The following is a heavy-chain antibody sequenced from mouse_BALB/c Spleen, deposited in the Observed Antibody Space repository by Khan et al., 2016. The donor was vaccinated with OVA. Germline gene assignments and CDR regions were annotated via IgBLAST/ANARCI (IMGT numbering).Heavy chain of an antibody. J-gene: IGHJ3*01. D-gene: IGHD2-2*01. V-gene: IGHV1S81*02. CDR3: TRSGYGSFAY. CDR1: GYTFSSYY. Sequence: QVQLKQSGAELVKTGASVKLSCKASGYTFSSYYLYWVKQRPGQGLEWIGEINPNNGGSNFNEKFKSKATLTVDKSSYTAYMQISSLTSEDSAVYYCTRSGYGSFAYWGQGTLVTVSA. CDR2: INPNNGGS.